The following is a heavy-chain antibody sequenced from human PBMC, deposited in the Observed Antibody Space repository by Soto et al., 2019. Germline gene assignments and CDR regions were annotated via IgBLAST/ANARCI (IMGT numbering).Heavy chain of an antibody. V-gene: IGHV1-8*01. J-gene: IGHJ5*02. D-gene: IGHD3-16*01. Sequence: GASVKVSCKASGYSFTSNDVSWVRQATGQGLEWMGWMNPGSGDTGYAQKFQGRVTMTRDISIATAYMELSSLRSDDTAIYYCARMATFGSLNWFDPWGQGTLVTVSS. CDR1: GYSFTSND. CDR2: MNPGSGDT. CDR3: ARMATFGSLNWFDP.